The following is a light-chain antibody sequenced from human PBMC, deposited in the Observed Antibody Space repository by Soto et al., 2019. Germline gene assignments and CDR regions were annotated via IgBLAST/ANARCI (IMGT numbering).Light chain of an antibody. V-gene: IGKV3D-15*01. CDR1: QTISSRY. CDR3: QQYNNWPWT. J-gene: IGKJ1*01. Sequence: EIVLTQSQGTLSLSPWEGATLSCRASQTISSRYLAWYQQKPGQAPRLLIYGASSTATGIPARFSGSGSGTEFTLTISSLQSEDFAVYYCQQYNNWPWTFGQGTRVDIK. CDR2: GAS.